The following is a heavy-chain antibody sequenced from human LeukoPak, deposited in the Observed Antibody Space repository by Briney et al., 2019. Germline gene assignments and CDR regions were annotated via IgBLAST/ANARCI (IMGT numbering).Heavy chain of an antibody. Sequence: ASVKVSCKASGYTFTSYGISWVRQAPGQGLEWMGWINPNSGGTNYAQKFQGRVTMTRDTSISTAYMELSRLRSDDTAVYYCAGGAAFDIWGQGTMVTVSS. CDR1: GYTFTSYG. V-gene: IGHV1-2*02. CDR2: INPNSGGT. CDR3: AGGAAFDI. J-gene: IGHJ3*02. D-gene: IGHD3-16*01.